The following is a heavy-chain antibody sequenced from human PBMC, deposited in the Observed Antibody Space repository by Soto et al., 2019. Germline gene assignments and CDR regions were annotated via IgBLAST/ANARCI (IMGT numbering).Heavy chain of an antibody. Sequence: GASVKVSCKASCYTFTSYGISWVRQAPGQGLEWMGWISAYNGNTNYAQKLQGRVNMTTDTSTSTAYMELRSLSSDDTAVYYCASAMVEAVAGTVGDAFDIRGQGTMVTVS. CDR3: ASAMVEAVAGTVGDAFDI. CDR1: CYTFTSYG. V-gene: IGHV1-18*01. J-gene: IGHJ3*02. D-gene: IGHD6-19*01. CDR2: ISAYNGNT.